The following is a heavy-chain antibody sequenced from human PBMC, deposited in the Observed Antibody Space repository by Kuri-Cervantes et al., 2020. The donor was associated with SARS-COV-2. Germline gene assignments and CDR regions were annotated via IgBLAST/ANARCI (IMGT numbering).Heavy chain of an antibody. CDR1: GYTFTTYG. Sequence: ASVKVSCKASGYTFTTYGISWVRQAPGQGLEWMGWISASNGNTNYVQSLQGRVTITTYSSTSTAYLELRNLRSDDTAVYYCARAGAEVTSHFDYWGQGTLVTVSS. V-gene: IGHV1-18*01. D-gene: IGHD2-21*02. CDR2: ISASNGNT. CDR3: ARAGAEVTSHFDY. J-gene: IGHJ4*02.